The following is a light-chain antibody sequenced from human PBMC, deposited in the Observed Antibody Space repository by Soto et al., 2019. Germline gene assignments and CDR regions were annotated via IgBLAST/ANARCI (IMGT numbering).Light chain of an antibody. CDR3: AARDDRLNGHV. CDR1: GSNVGSNG. V-gene: IGLV1-44*01. J-gene: IGLJ1*01. Sequence: QPVLTQPPSLSATPGQRVTISCSGGGSNVGSNGVEWFQQLPGAAPQLLIYSDTERPSGVPGRFSCSRAGTSASLAISGLQSEDEADYYCAARDDRLNGHVFGTGTKLTVL. CDR2: SDT.